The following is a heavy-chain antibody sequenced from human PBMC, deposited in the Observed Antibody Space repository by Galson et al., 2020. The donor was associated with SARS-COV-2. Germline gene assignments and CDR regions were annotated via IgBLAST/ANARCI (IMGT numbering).Heavy chain of an antibody. CDR3: AREPGYYDFWSGYYTENYYYYGMDV. Sequence: GESLKISCAASGFTFSSYAMHWVRQAPGKGLEWVAVKSYDGSNKYYADSVKGRFTISRDNSKNTLYLQMNSLRAEDTAVYYCAREPGYYDFWSGYYTENYYYYGMDVWGQGTTVTVSS. CDR1: GFTFSSYA. D-gene: IGHD3-3*01. CDR2: KSYDGSNK. J-gene: IGHJ6*02. V-gene: IGHV3-30*04.